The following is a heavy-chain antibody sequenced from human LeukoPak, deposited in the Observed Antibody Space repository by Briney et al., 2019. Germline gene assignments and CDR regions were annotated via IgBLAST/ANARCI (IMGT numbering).Heavy chain of an antibody. D-gene: IGHD1-26*01. V-gene: IGHV4-39*01. Sequence: SETLSLTCTVSGGSISSTTYYRGWIRQPPGKGLEWIASIYYSGNTYSNPSLKSRLTVSVDTAKNQFSLKMSSVTAADTAVYYCARLSTSLLPLYPYYYMDVWGKGTTVTVSS. CDR1: GGSISSTTYY. CDR2: IYYSGNT. CDR3: ARLSTSLLPLYPYYYMDV. J-gene: IGHJ6*03.